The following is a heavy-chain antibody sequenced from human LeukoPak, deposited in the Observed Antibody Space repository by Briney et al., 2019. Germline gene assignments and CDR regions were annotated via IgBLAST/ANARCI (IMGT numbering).Heavy chain of an antibody. D-gene: IGHD3-22*01. CDR3: ARLFYDSSGYYYYFDS. CDR2: VYYSGST. J-gene: IGHJ4*02. V-gene: IGHV4-59*08. CDR1: GGSISGYY. Sequence: SETLSLTCAVSGGSISGYYWSWIRQPPGKGLEWIGNVYYSGSTNYNPSLKSRVTISVDTSKTQFSLKLTSVTAADTAFYYCARLFYDSSGYYYYFDSWGQGTLVTVSS.